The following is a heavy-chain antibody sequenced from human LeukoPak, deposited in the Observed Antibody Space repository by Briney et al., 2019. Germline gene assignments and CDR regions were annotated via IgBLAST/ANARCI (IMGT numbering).Heavy chain of an antibody. Sequence: GGSLRLSCAASGFTFDDYAMHWVRQAPGKGLEWVSGISWNSGSIGYADSVKGRFTISRDNAKNSLYLQMNNLRAEDTAMYYCAREFGYCSTSSCPLGFWGQGTLVTVSS. CDR3: AREFGYCSTSSCPLGF. CDR1: GFTFDDYA. CDR2: ISWNSGSI. J-gene: IGHJ4*02. V-gene: IGHV3-9*01. D-gene: IGHD2-2*03.